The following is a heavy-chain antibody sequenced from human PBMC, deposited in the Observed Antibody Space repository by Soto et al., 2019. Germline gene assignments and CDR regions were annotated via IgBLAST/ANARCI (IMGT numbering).Heavy chain of an antibody. CDR3: ARDIVVVPAALNWFDP. Sequence: ASVTVSCKASGYTFTSYGISWVRQAPGQGLEWMGWISAYNGNTNYAQKLQGRVTMTTDTSTSTAYMELRSLRSDDTAVYYCARDIVVVPAALNWFDPWGQGTLVTVS. CDR2: ISAYNGNT. CDR1: GYTFTSYG. V-gene: IGHV1-18*04. J-gene: IGHJ5*02. D-gene: IGHD2-2*01.